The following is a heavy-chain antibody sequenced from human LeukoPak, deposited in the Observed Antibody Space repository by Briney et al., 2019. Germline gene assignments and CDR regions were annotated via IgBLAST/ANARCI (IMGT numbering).Heavy chain of an antibody. CDR2: ISGSGGST. V-gene: IGHV3-23*01. J-gene: IGHJ4*02. CDR3: AKDEGSGWYYFDY. CDR1: GFTFSTYP. Sequence: GGSLRLSCAASGFTFSTYPMSWVRQAPGKGLEWVSGISGSGGSTYYADSVKGRFTISRDISKNTLYLQKNSLRAEDTAVYYCAKDEGSGWYYFDYWGQGSLVTVSS. D-gene: IGHD6-19*01.